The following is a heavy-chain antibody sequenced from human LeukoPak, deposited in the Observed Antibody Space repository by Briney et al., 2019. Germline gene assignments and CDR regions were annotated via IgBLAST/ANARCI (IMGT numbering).Heavy chain of an antibody. CDR3: AREEVRYCSSTSCYFFDY. CDR1: GFTLSSYG. J-gene: IGHJ4*02. D-gene: IGHD2-2*01. Sequence: GGSLRLSCAASGFTLSSYGMHWVRQAPGKGLEWVAVIWYDGSNKYYADSVKGRFTISRDNSKNTLYLQMNSLRAEDTAVYYCAREEVRYCSSTSCYFFDYWGQGTLVTVSS. V-gene: IGHV3-33*01. CDR2: IWYDGSNK.